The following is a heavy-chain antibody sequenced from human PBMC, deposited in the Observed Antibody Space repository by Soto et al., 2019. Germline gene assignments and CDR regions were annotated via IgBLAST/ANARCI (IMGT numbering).Heavy chain of an antibody. Sequence: SGPMLVNPTQTLTLTCTFSGFSLSTSGVGVGWIRQPPGKALEWLALIYWDDDKRYSPSLKSRLTITKDTSKNQVVLTMTNMDPVDTPTYYCARYSSSSHFDYWGQGTLGTASS. V-gene: IGHV2-5*02. D-gene: IGHD6-6*01. CDR1: GFSLSTSGVG. J-gene: IGHJ4*02. CDR2: IYWDDDK. CDR3: ARYSSSSHFDY.